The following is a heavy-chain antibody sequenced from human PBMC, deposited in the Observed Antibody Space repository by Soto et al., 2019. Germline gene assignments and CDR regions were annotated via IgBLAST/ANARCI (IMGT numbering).Heavy chain of an antibody. CDR1: GYTFTSYG. CDR2: ISAYNGNT. D-gene: IGHD2-21*02. J-gene: IGHJ6*02. CDR3: ARGRLGWGGDCYSLPCHYYYYGMDV. V-gene: IGHV1-18*01. Sequence: GASVKVSCKASGYTFTSYGISWVRQAPGQGLEWMGWISAYNGNTNYAKKLQGRVTMTTDTSTSTAYMELRSLRSDDTAVYYCARGRLGWGGDCYSLPCHYYYYGMDVWGQGTTVTVSS.